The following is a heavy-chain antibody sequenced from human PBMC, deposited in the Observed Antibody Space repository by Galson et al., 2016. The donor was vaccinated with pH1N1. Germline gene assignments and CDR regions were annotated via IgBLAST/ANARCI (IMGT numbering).Heavy chain of an antibody. D-gene: IGHD4-17*01. CDR2: IYPGGST. Sequence: SLRLSCAASGFLVTNKFMSWVRQAPGKGPEWVSIIYPGGSTYYADSVEGRFTISRDNSKNTLYLHMNSLRAEDTAVYYCASDTVPNGADPWGQGTLVTVSS. V-gene: IGHV3-53*01. J-gene: IGHJ5*02. CDR1: GFLVTNKF. CDR3: ASDTVPNGADP.